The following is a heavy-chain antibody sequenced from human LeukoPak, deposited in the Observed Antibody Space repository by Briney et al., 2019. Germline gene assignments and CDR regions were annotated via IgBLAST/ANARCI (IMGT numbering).Heavy chain of an antibody. CDR3: AKETSSSFDY. V-gene: IGHV3-23*01. J-gene: IGHJ4*02. D-gene: IGHD6-6*01. CDR2: MSNSGGST. Sequence: GGSLRLSCAASGFTFSSYAMNWVRQAPGKGLDWVSGMSNSGGSTYYADSVKGRFTISRDNSKNTLYLQMNSLRAEDTAVYYCAKETSSSFDYWGQGTLVTVSS. CDR1: GFTFSSYA.